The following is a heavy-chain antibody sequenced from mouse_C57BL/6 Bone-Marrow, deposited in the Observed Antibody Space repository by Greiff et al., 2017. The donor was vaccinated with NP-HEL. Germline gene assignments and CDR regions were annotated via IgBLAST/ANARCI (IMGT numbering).Heavy chain of an antibody. CDR2: IWTGGGT. CDR1: GFSFTSYA. Sequence: VKLVESGPGLVAPSQSLSITCTVSGFSFTSYAISWVRQPPGKGLEWLGVIWTGGGTNYTSALKSRLSISKDNSKSQVFLKMNRLQTDDTARYYCARGGYYGSRLEGSFDYWGQGTTLTVSS. V-gene: IGHV2-9-1*01. CDR3: ARGGYYGSRLEGSFDY. J-gene: IGHJ2*01. D-gene: IGHD1-1*01.